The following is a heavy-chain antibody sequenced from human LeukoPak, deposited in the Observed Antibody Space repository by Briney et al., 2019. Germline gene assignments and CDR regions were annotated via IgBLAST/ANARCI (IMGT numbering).Heavy chain of an antibody. CDR3: SGLVIP. J-gene: IGHJ5*01. V-gene: IGHV4-38-2*02. CDR2: VSHSGIT. CDR1: GFSISSDYY. Sequence: PSETLSLTCTVSGFSISSDYYWGWIRQPPGKGLEWLGSVSHSGITYYNSSLNSRVTISVDTSKNQFSLKVNSVTAADTAVYYWSGLVIPWGQGILVTGPS. D-gene: IGHD2-21*01.